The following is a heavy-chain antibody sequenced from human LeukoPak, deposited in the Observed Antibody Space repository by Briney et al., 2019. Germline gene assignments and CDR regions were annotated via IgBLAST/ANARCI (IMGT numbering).Heavy chain of an antibody. J-gene: IGHJ4*02. CDR2: ISYDGSNK. V-gene: IGHV3-30*03. CDR3: AILMLGYCSGGSCQLDY. CDR1: GLTFSHAW. D-gene: IGHD2-15*01. Sequence: GGSLRLSCVASGLTFSHAWMSWVRQAPGKGLEWVAVISYDGSNKYYADSVKGRFTISRDNSKNTLYLQMNSLRAEDTAVYYCAILMLGYCSGGSCQLDYWGQGTLVTVSS.